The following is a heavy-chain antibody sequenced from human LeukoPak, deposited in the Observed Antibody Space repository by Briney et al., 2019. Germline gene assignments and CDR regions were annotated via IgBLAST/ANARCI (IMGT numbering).Heavy chain of an antibody. CDR3: AKDMILVSSWENRLGDY. V-gene: IGHV3-23*01. J-gene: IGHJ4*02. D-gene: IGHD6-13*01. Sequence: PGGSLRLSCAASGFTFSSYAMSWVRQAPGKGLEWVSAISGSGGSTYYADSVKGRFTISRDNSKNTLYLQMNSLRAEDTAVYYCAKDMILVSSWENRLGDYWGQGTLVTVSS. CDR1: GFTFSSYA. CDR2: ISGSGGST.